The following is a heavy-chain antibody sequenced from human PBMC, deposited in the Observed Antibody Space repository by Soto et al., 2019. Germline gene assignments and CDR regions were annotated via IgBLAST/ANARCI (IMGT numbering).Heavy chain of an antibody. D-gene: IGHD5-12*01. J-gene: IGHJ4*02. Sequence: ASVKVSCKASGYTFSTYYLHWVRQAPGQGLEWMGIIHPSGGSTTYAQKFLGRVTMTRDTSTSTVFMELSSLRSEDTAVYYCAREQRGGYDFMFDFWGQGTLVTVSS. CDR3: AREQRGGYDFMFDF. V-gene: IGHV1-46*01. CDR2: IHPSGGST. CDR1: GYTFSTYY.